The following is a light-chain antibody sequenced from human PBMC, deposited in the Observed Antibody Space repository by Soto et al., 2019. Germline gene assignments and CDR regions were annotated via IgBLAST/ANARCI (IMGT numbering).Light chain of an antibody. CDR1: SSDVGGYNY. CDR2: DVS. V-gene: IGLV2-14*01. CDR3: YSYTSFNTRV. J-gene: IGLJ3*02. Sequence: QSVLTQPASVSGSPGQSITISCTGTSSDVGGYNYVSWYQQHPGKAPKLMIYDVSNRPSGVSNRFSGSKSGITASLTISGLQTEDEAVYYCYSYTSFNTRVFGGGTKLTVL.